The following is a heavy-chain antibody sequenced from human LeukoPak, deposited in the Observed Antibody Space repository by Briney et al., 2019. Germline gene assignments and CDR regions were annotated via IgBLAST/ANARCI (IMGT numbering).Heavy chain of an antibody. D-gene: IGHD3-3*01. CDR3: ARDRAWNYFEY. V-gene: IGHV3-30*03. J-gene: IGHJ4*02. CDR2: ISNDGSRK. CDR1: GFTFSRHG. Sequence: PGGSLRLSCAPSGFTFSRHGMHWVRQAPGKGLEWVAIISNDGSRKYYAHSVEGRFTISRDNSKNTLYLQMDSLRAEDTAVYYCARDRAWNYFEYWGQGTLVTVSS.